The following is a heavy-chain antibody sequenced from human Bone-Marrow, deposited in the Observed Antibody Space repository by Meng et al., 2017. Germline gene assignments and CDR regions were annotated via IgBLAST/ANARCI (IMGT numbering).Heavy chain of an antibody. CDR2: IWYDGSNK. V-gene: IGHV3-33*01. Sequence: GGSLRLSCAASGFTFSSYGMHWVRQAPGKGLEWVAVIWYDGSNKYYADSVKGRFTISRDNSKNTLYLQMSSLRAEDTAVYYCARDTQSRVVVTAIPFDYWGQGTLVTVSS. CDR3: ARDTQSRVVVTAIPFDY. J-gene: IGHJ4*02. CDR1: GFTFSSYG. D-gene: IGHD2-21*02.